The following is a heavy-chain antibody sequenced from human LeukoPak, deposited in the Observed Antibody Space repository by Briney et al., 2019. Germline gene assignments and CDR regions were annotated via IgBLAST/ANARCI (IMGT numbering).Heavy chain of an antibody. CDR3: ARDYGDYGNYYYYGMDV. J-gene: IGHJ6*02. CDR2: ITPIFGTA. Sequence: GASVKVSCKASGGTFSSYAISWVRQAPGQGLEWVGGITPIFGTANYAQKFQGRVTITADESTSTAYMELSSLRSEDTAVYYCARDYGDYGNYYYYGMDVWGQGTTVTVSS. D-gene: IGHD4-17*01. CDR1: GGTFSSYA. V-gene: IGHV1-69*13.